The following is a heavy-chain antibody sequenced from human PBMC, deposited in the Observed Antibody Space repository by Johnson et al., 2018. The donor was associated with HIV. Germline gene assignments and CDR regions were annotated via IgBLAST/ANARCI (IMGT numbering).Heavy chain of an antibody. D-gene: IGHD6-19*01. CDR3: ARSGWDLSYAFDI. J-gene: IGHJ3*02. CDR1: GFSVSSSF. CDR2: IYSGGST. Sequence: VHLVESGGGLIQPGGSLRLSCAASGFSVSSSFMSWVRQAPGKGLEWVSIIYSGGSTYYADSVKGRFTISRDNSKNTLYLQMNSLRAEDTAGYYCARSGWDLSYAFDIWGQGTMVTVSS. V-gene: IGHV3-53*01.